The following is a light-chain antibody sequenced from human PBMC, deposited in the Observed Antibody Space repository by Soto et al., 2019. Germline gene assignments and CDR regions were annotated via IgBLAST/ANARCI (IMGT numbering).Light chain of an antibody. Sequence: EVVLTQFPANLSLSPGEGATLSCRASQSVSSFLAWYQQKPGQAPRLLIYDASKRATGVPARFSGSGSGTDFTLSIGSLQPEDSAVYYCQQRTNWPRGTFGEGTKLEIK. CDR2: DAS. CDR3: QQRTNWPRGT. CDR1: QSVSSF. J-gene: IGKJ2*02. V-gene: IGKV3-11*01.